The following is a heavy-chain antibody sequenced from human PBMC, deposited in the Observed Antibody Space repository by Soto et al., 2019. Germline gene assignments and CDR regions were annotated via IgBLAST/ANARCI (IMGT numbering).Heavy chain of an antibody. V-gene: IGHV3-30-3*01. J-gene: IGHJ6*02. CDR1: GFTFSTYA. D-gene: IGHD5-18*01. CDR2: ISYDGANK. CDR3: AKDGGGYNYGYVMLDKYYYGIDV. Sequence: GGSLRLSCAASGFTFSTYAIHWVRQAPGKGLEWVAVISYDGANKYYADSVRGRFTISRDNSKNTLFLQMSSLRAEDTAVYYCAKDGGGYNYGYVMLDKYYYGIDVCGQGTTVTVSS.